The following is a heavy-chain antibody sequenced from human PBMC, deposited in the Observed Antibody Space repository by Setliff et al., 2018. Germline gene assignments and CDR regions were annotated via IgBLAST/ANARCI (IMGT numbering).Heavy chain of an antibody. CDR1: GGIFNSFS. J-gene: IGHJ6*03. Sequence: SVKVSCKASGGIFNSFSITWVRQAPGQGLEWMGRIIXXXXXXXXXXXXQGXXXITADKSTSTAYMELSRLTSEDTAVYYCALEYSNSSPTVYYYMDVWGKGTTVTVSS. V-gene: IGHV1-69*02. CDR2: IIXXXXXX. D-gene: IGHD6-6*01. CDR3: ALEYSNSSPTVYYYMDV.